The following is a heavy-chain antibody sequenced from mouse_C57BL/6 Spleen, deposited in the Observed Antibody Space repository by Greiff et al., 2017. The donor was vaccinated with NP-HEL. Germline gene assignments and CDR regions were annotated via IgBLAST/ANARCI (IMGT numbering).Heavy chain of an antibody. CDR3: ARRGYGSSYGWFAY. Sequence: VQLQQSGAELVRPGASVKLSCKASGYTFTDYYINWVKQRPGQGLEWIARIYPGSGNTYYNEKFKGKATLTAEKSSSTAYMQLSSLTSEDSAVYFCARRGYGSSYGWFAYWGQGTLVTVSA. D-gene: IGHD1-1*01. CDR2: IYPGSGNT. J-gene: IGHJ3*01. V-gene: IGHV1-76*01. CDR1: GYTFTDYY.